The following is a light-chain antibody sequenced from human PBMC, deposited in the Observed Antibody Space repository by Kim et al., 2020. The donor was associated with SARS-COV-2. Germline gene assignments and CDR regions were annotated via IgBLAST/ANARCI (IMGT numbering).Light chain of an antibody. V-gene: IGKV3-20*01. CDR2: DAS. J-gene: IGKJ4*01. CDR1: QSVISSY. Sequence: PGKRATLSCRASQSVISSYLAWYQQRPGQAPRLLIYDASSRATGIPDRFSGSGSGTDFTLTISGLETEDFAVYYCQQYGGSPLTFGGGTKVDIK. CDR3: QQYGGSPLT.